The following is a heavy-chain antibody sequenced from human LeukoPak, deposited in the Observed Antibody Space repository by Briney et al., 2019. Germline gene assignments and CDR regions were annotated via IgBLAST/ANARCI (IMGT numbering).Heavy chain of an antibody. V-gene: IGHV3-30*14. Sequence: GGSLRLSCAASGFTISSYAMHWVRQAPGKGLEWVAVISYDGINKYYADSVKGRFTISRDNSKNTLYLQMSSLRAEDTAVYYCVKDRNRGGGGDDDDYWGQGTLVTVSS. D-gene: IGHD2-21*02. CDR1: GFTISSYA. J-gene: IGHJ4*02. CDR2: ISYDGINK. CDR3: VKDRNRGGGGDDDDY.